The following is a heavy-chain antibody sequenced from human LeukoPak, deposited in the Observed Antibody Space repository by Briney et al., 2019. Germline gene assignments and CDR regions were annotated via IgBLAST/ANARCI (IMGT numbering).Heavy chain of an antibody. CDR1: GFTFSSYA. Sequence: GGSLRLSCAASGFTFSSYAMHWVRRAPGKGLEWVAVISYDGSNKYYADSVKGRFTISRDNSKNTLYLQMNSLRAEDTAVYYCAKDGSSSWYESPKYFQHWGQGTLVTVSS. V-gene: IGHV3-30*04. CDR2: ISYDGSNK. D-gene: IGHD6-13*01. CDR3: AKDGSSSWYESPKYFQH. J-gene: IGHJ1*01.